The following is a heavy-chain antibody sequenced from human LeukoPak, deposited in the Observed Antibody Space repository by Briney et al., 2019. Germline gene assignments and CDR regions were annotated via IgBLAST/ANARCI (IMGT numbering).Heavy chain of an antibody. CDR3: ARDSGNYGSGSDY. CDR2: MNPNSGNT. Sequence: ASVKVSCKASGYTFTSYDINWVRQATGQGLEWMGWMNPNSGNTGYAQKFQGRVTITADESTSTAYMELSSLRSEDTAVYYCARDSGNYGSGSDYWGQGTLVTVSS. J-gene: IGHJ4*02. CDR1: GYTFTSYD. V-gene: IGHV1-8*03. D-gene: IGHD3-10*01.